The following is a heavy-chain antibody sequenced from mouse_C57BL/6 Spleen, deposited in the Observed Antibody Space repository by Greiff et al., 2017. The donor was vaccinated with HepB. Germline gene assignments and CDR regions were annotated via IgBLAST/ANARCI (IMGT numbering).Heavy chain of an antibody. CDR2: FHPYNDDT. CDR1: GYTFTTYP. CDR3: ARRDYYGSSYYAMDY. V-gene: IGHV1-47*01. Sequence: VQLQESGAELVKPGASVKMSCKASGYTFTTYPIEWMKQNHGKSLEWIGNFHPYNDDTKYNEKFKGKATLTVEKSSSTVYLELSRLTSDDSAVYYCARRDYYGSSYYAMDYWGQGTSVTVSS. D-gene: IGHD1-1*01. J-gene: IGHJ4*01.